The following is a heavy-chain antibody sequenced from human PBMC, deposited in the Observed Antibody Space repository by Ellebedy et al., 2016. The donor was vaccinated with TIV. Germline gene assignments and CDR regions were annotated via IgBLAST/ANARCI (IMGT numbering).Heavy chain of an antibody. V-gene: IGHV3-7*01. CDR3: ARDLSGSLGRAAAGMGYFDY. CDR1: GFTFSSYW. CDR2: IKQDGSEK. J-gene: IGHJ4*02. Sequence: GESLKISCEASGFTFSSYWMSWVRQAPGKGLEWVANIKQDGSEKDCVDSVKGRFTISRDNAKNSLYLQMNSLRAEDTAVYFCARDLSGSLGRAAAGMGYFDYWGQGTLVTVSS. D-gene: IGHD6-13*01.